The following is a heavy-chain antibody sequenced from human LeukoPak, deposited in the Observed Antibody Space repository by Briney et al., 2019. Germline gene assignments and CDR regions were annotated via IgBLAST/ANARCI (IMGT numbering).Heavy chain of an antibody. D-gene: IGHD3-16*02. Sequence: SETLSLTCTVSGGSISSYYWSWIRQPPGEGLEWNGYIYYIGSTNYNPSLKSRLSISVDTSNHQLYLKLSSVTAADTAVYYCARHFTYYDYVWGSYRYYYFDYWGQGTLVTVSS. CDR1: GGSISSYY. V-gene: IGHV4-59*08. J-gene: IGHJ4*02. CDR2: IYYIGST. CDR3: ARHFTYYDYVWGSYRYYYFDY.